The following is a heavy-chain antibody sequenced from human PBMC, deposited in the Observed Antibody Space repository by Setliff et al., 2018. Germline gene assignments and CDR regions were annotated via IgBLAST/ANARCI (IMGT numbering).Heavy chain of an antibody. D-gene: IGHD3-22*01. Sequence: SVKVSCKASGGSFSTYAISWARQAPGQGLEWMRVIIXXXXXXXXXXXXQGRXXITADESTSTAYMELSSLRSEDTAVYYCARANYYDSSGHSVYGMDVWGRGTTVTVSS. J-gene: IGHJ6*02. V-gene: IGHV1-69*13. CDR3: ARANYYDSSGHSVYGMDV. CDR2: IIXXXXXX. CDR1: GGSFSTYA.